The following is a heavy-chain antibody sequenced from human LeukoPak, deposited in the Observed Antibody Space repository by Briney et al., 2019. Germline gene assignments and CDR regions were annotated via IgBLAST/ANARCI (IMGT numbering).Heavy chain of an antibody. D-gene: IGHD1-7*01. CDR2: ISYSGST. CDR3: ARETGTSNMDV. J-gene: IGHJ6*02. Sequence: SETLSLTCTVSGGSISSYYWSWIRQPPGKGREWIGYISYSGSTKYNPSLQSRVTMSVDTSKNQFSLKLTSVTAADTAVYYCARETGTSNMDVWGQGTTVTVSS. V-gene: IGHV4-59*12. CDR1: GGSISSYY.